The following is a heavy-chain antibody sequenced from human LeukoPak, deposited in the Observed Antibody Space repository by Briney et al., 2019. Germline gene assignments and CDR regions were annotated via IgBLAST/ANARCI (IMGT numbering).Heavy chain of an antibody. CDR2: ISSSGSTI. CDR3: ARGVRYCSGGSCYFLGAFDI. J-gene: IGHJ3*02. Sequence: GGSLRLSCAASGFTFSSYEMNWVRQAPGKGLEWVSYISSSGSTIYYADSVTGRFTISRDNAKNSLYLQMNSLRAEDTAVYYCARGVRYCSGGSCYFLGAFDIWGQGTMVTVSS. CDR1: GFTFSSYE. V-gene: IGHV3-48*03. D-gene: IGHD2-15*01.